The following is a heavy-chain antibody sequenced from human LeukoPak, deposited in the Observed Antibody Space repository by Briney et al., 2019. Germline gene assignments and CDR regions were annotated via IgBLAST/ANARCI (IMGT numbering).Heavy chain of an antibody. J-gene: IGHJ3*02. D-gene: IGHD4-11*01. CDR1: GFIFSSYS. CDR2: ISSSSSYI. V-gene: IGHV3-21*01. CDR3: ARDTGSDRYTVTTLDYAFDI. Sequence: PGGSLRLSCAASGFIFSSYSMNWVRQAPGKGLEWVSSISSSSSYIYYADSVKGRFTISRDNAKNSLYLQMNSLRAEDTAVYYCARDTGSDRYTVTTLDYAFDIWGQGTMVTVSS.